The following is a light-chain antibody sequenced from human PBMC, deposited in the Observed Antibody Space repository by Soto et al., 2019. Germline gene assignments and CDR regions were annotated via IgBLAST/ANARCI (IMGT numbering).Light chain of an antibody. Sequence: DLQMTQSPSTLSESXGDRVTISXXASQSISSWLAWYQQKPGQAPKLLIYAASSLQSGVPSRFSGSGSGTDFTLTISSLQPEDFATYFCQQTNSFPPSFGPGTKVDIK. J-gene: IGKJ3*01. CDR3: QQTNSFPPS. CDR2: AAS. V-gene: IGKV1-12*01. CDR1: QSISSW.